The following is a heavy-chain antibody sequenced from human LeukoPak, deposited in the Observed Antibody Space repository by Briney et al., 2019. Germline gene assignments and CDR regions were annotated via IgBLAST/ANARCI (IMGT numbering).Heavy chain of an antibody. CDR3: VRQSNRINYGLFDF. CDR2: IYYSGST. CDR1: GGSISSYY. J-gene: IGHJ4*02. V-gene: IGHV4-59*08. D-gene: IGHD4-17*01. Sequence: SETLSLTCTVSGGSISSYYWSCIRQPPGKGLEWIGYIYYSGSTYYNPSLKSRVTISLDTSNNQFSLRLSSVTAADTAVYYCVRQSNRINYGLFDFWGQGTLVTVSS.